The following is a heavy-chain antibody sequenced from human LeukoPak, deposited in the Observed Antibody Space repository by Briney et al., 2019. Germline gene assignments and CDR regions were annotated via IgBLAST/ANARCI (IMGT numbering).Heavy chain of an antibody. V-gene: IGHV4-34*01. D-gene: IGHD2-2*01. CDR3: ARAEDIVVVPAAPDYYYYGMDV. Sequence: SETLSLTCAVYGGSFSGYYWSWIRQPPGKGLEWIGEINHSGSTNYNPSLKSRVTISVDTSKNQFSLKLSSVTAADTAVYYCARAEDIVVVPAAPDYYYYGMDVWGQGTTVTVFS. J-gene: IGHJ6*02. CDR1: GGSFSGYY. CDR2: INHSGST.